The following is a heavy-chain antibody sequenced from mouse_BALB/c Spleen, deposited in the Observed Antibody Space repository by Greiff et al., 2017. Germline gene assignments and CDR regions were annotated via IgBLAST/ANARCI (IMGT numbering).Heavy chain of an antibody. CDR3: ARADLRDAMDY. D-gene: IGHD3-3*01. Sequence: VQLQQSGPELVKPGASVRISCKASGYTFTSYYIHWVKQRPGQGLEWIGWIYPGNVNTKYNEKFKGKATLTADKSSSTAYMQLSSLTSEDSAVYFCARADLRDAMDYWGQGTSVTVSS. CDR1: GYTFTSYY. CDR2: IYPGNVNT. J-gene: IGHJ4*01. V-gene: IGHV1S56*01.